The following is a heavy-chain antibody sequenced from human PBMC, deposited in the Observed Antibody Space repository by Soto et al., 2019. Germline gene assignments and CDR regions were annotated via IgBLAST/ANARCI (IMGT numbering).Heavy chain of an antibody. CDR3: AKEGTGGFGELFLDY. Sequence: EVQLLESGGGLVQPGGSLRLSCAASGFTFSSYAMSWVRQATGKGLEWVSASSGSGGSTYYADSVKGRFTISRDNSKNTLYLQRNSLRAEDTAVYYCAKEGTGGFGELFLDYWGQGTLVTVSS. CDR1: GFTFSSYA. CDR2: SSGSGGST. D-gene: IGHD3-10*01. V-gene: IGHV3-23*01. J-gene: IGHJ4*02.